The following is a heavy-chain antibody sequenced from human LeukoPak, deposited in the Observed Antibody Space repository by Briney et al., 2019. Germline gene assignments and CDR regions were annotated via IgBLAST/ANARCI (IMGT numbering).Heavy chain of an antibody. J-gene: IGHJ6*02. D-gene: IGHD1-26*01. Sequence: GGSLRLSCAASGFSLSTNEMNWVRQAPGKGLEWVSYISTSGTTIYYADSVKGRFTISRDNAKNSLYLQMNSLRAEDTALYYCAKGGVGATPDYYYGMDVWGQGTTVTVSS. CDR2: ISTSGTTI. CDR1: GFSLSTNE. V-gene: IGHV3-48*03. CDR3: AKGGVGATPDYYYGMDV.